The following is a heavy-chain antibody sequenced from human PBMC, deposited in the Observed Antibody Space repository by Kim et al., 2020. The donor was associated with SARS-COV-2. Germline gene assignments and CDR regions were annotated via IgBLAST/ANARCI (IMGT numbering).Heavy chain of an antibody. Sequence: GGSLRLSCAASGFNFGSYAMSWVRQAPGKGPEWVSGISISGDATYYADSVKGRFTISRDNSKNTLYLRMNTLRVDDTAIYYCAKARVSYYYYYMDVWGKG. J-gene: IGHJ6*03. CDR2: ISISGDAT. CDR3: AKARVSYYYYYMDV. CDR1: GFNFGSYA. V-gene: IGHV3-23*01.